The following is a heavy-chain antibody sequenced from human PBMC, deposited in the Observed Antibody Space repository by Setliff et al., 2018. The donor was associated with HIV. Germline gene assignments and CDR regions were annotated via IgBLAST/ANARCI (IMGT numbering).Heavy chain of an antibody. Sequence: GGSLRLSCAASGVSFNNYAMSWVRQAPGKGLEWVSAISGGGGGTNYADSVRGRFTISRDNSNNTLYLHMNNLRTDDTAVYYCTRGQRLTIFGVVIRRDWFDPWGQGTLVTVSS. V-gene: IGHV3-23*01. D-gene: IGHD3-3*01. CDR1: GVSFNNYA. CDR2: ISGGGGGT. J-gene: IGHJ5*02. CDR3: TRGQRLTIFGVVIRRDWFDP.